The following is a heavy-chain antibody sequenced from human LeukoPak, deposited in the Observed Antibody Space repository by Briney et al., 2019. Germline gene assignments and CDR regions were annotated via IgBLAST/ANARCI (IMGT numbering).Heavy chain of an antibody. V-gene: IGHV3-30*02. CDR1: GFRFSNYV. D-gene: IGHD3-3*01. J-gene: IGHJ4*02. CDR2: IRYDGSNQ. Sequence: GGSLRLSCAASGFRFSNYVMHWVRQAPGKGVEWVASIRYDGSNQNYGDSVKGRFSISRDNSRNTLYLQMNSLTVADTAVYYCVCITIFGVVDPFDYWGRGTLVTVSS. CDR3: VCITIFGVVDPFDY.